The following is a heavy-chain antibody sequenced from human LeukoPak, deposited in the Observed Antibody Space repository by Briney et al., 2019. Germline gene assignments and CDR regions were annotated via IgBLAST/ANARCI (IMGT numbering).Heavy chain of an antibody. CDR1: GGSISSYY. V-gene: IGHV4-59*01. CDR2: IYYSGST. D-gene: IGHD4-17*01. CDR3: ASFISVGDYIGWFDP. J-gene: IGHJ5*02. Sequence: SETLSLTCTVSGGSISSYYWSWIRQPPGKGLEWIGYIYYSGSTNYNPSLKSRVTISVDTSKNQFSLKMCSVTAADTAEYYCASFISVGDYIGWFDPWGQGTLVTVSS.